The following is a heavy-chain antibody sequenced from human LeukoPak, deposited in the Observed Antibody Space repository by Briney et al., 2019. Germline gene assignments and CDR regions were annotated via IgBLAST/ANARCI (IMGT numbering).Heavy chain of an antibody. J-gene: IGHJ4*02. CDR3: ARDRRQQLVRDFDY. CDR2: ISSSSSTI. CDR1: GFTFSSYS. D-gene: IGHD6-13*01. V-gene: IGHV3-48*02. Sequence: GGSLRLSCAASGFTFSSYSMNWVRQAPGKGLEWVSYISSSSSTIYYADSVKGRFTTSRDNAKNSLYLQMNSLRDEDTAVYYCARDRRQQLVRDFDYWGQGTLVTVSS.